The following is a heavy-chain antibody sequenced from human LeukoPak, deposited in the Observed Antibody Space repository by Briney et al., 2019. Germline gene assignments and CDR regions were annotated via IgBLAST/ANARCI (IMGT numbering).Heavy chain of an antibody. Sequence: GGSLRLSCAASGFTFSSYSMNWVRQAPGKGLEWVSSISSSSSYIYYADSVKGRFTISRGNAKNSLYLQMNSLRAEDTAVYYCAKGGSGSKFDPWGQGTLVTVSS. J-gene: IGHJ5*02. V-gene: IGHV3-21*01. D-gene: IGHD2-15*01. CDR2: ISSSSSYI. CDR1: GFTFSSYS. CDR3: AKGGSGSKFDP.